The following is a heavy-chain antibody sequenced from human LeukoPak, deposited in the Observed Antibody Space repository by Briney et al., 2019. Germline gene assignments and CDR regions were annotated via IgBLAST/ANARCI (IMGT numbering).Heavy chain of an antibody. D-gene: IGHD3-22*01. Sequence: PGGSLRLSCAASGFTFTSYYMHWVRQAPGQGLEWMGIINPSGGSTSYAQKFQGRVTMTRDTSTSTVYMELSSLRSEDTAVYYCARDLGPMDYYDSSGYYYPDYWGQGTLVTVSS. CDR2: INPSGGST. CDR3: ARDLGPMDYYDSSGYYYPDY. J-gene: IGHJ4*02. CDR1: GFTFTSYY. V-gene: IGHV1-46*01.